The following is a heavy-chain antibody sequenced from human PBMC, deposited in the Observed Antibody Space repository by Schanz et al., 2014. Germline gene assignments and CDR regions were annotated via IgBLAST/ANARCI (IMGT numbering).Heavy chain of an antibody. D-gene: IGHD3-16*01. Sequence: VQLVESGGGLVKPGGSLRLSCAASGFTVSNNYMSWVRQAPGKGLECVSVIYSGGSTYYADSMKGRFVISRDNSKNTLFLQMNSLRLDDTAVYFCVGEVGPRLMNCWGQGTLVTVSS. CDR3: VGEVGPRLMNC. J-gene: IGHJ4*02. CDR1: GFTVSNNY. V-gene: IGHV3-66*02. CDR2: IYSGGST.